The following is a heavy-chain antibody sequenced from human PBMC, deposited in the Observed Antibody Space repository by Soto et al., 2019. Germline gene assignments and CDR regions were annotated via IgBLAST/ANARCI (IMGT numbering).Heavy chain of an antibody. J-gene: IGHJ4*02. CDR2: IYSGGST. CDR3: ARTIQDDSSGYYPWYFDY. CDR1: GFTVSSNY. V-gene: IGHV3-53*01. Sequence: GGSLRLSCAASGFTVSSNYMSWVRQAPGKGLEWVSVIYSGGSTYYADSVKGRFTISRDNSKNTLYLQMNSLRAEDTAVYYCARTIQDDSSGYYPWYFDYWGQGTLVTVSS. D-gene: IGHD3-22*01.